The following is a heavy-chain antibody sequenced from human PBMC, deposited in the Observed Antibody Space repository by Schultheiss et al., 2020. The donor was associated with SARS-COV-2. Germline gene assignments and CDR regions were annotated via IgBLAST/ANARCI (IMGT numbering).Heavy chain of an antibody. Sequence: GGSLRLSCAASGFLFSRSAMHWVRQAPGKGLEWVAVVSGDGSNKFYTDSVKGRFTISRDGSRNTVFLQMSSLKTEDTAVYYCAKDLGVGTTTPWVYHGMDVWGQGTTVTVSS. V-gene: IGHV3-30*18. CDR2: VSGDGSNK. CDR3: AKDLGVGTTTPWVYHGMDV. CDR1: GFLFSRSA. D-gene: IGHD1-26*01. J-gene: IGHJ6*02.